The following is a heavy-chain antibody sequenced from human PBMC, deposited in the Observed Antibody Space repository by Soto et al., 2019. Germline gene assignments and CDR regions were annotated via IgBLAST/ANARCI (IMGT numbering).Heavy chain of an antibody. D-gene: IGHD3-10*01. J-gene: IGHJ6*02. CDR2: ISYDGSNK. V-gene: IGHV3-30*18. Sequence: GGSLRLSCASSGFTFISYGMHWVRQAPGKGLEWVAVISYDGSNKYYADSVKGRFTISRDNSKNTLYLQMNSLRAEDTAVYYCAKLESGSYIRGYYYYGMDVWGQGTTVTVSS. CDR3: AKLESGSYIRGYYYYGMDV. CDR1: GFTFISYG.